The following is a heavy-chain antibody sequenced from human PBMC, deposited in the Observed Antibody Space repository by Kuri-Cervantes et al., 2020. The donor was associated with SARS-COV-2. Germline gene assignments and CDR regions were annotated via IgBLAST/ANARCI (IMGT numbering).Heavy chain of an antibody. J-gene: IGHJ4*02. V-gene: IGHV3-33*01. CDR2: IWYDGSNK. CDR3: ARDGWTYCGGDCYYDGYFDY. D-gene: IGHD2-21*01. CDR1: GFTFSSYG. Sequence: GGSLRLSCAASGFTFSSYGMHWVRQAPGKGLEWVAVIWYDGSNKYYADSVKGRFIISRDNSKNNLYLQMNSLRAEDTAVYYCARDGWTYCGGDCYYDGYFDYWGQGTLVTVSS.